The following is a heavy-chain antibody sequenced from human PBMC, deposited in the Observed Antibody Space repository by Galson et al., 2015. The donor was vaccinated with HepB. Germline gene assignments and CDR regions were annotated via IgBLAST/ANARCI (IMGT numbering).Heavy chain of an antibody. Sequence: SVKVSCKGSGYRFNIYGISWVRQAPGQGLEWMGWISGYSGNRNYAQKFQERDNMTTDTSTATAYMELRSLRSDDTAVYYCARGCYDLLTGNPDGYCDYWCHGTLVTVSS. V-gene: IGHV1-18*01. CDR3: ARGCYDLLTGNPDGYCDY. J-gene: IGHJ4*01. CDR2: ISGYSGNR. D-gene: IGHD3-9*01. CDR1: GYRFNIYG.